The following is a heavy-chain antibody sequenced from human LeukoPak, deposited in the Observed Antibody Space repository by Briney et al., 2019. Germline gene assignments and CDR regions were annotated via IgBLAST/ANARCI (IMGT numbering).Heavy chain of an antibody. CDR3: ASLQPDVVTSYAFDI. CDR1: GGSISSYY. D-gene: IGHD4-23*01. Sequence: PSETLSLTCTVSGGSISSYYWSWIRQPPGEGLEWIGYIYYSGTTNYNPSLKSRVTISVDTSKNQFSLKLSSVTAADTAVYYCASLQPDVVTSYAFDIWGQGTMVTVSS. V-gene: IGHV4-59*08. CDR2: IYYSGTT. J-gene: IGHJ3*02.